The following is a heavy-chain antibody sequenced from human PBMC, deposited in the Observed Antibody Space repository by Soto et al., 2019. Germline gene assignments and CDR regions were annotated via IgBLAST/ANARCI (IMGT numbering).Heavy chain of an antibody. CDR3: ARYYSFGVTRYFDF. D-gene: IGHD3-3*01. J-gene: IGHJ4*02. V-gene: IGHV1-46*01. Sequence: ASVKVSCKASGYTFTSYYVHWVRQAPGQGLEWMGIINPGGGSTSYAQKFQGRVTMTRDTSTSTVYMELSSLRSEDTAVYYCARYYSFGVTRYFDFLSQGTLDTVS. CDR2: INPGGGST. CDR1: GYTFTSYY.